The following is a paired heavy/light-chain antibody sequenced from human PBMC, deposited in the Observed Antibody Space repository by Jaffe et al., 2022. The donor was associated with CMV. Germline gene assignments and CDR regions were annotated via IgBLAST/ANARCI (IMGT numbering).Light chain of an antibody. J-gene: IGKJ1*01. V-gene: IGKV2-30*02. Sequence: DVVMTQSPLSLPVTLGQPASISCRSSQSLVHSDGNTYLTWFQQRPGQSPRRLIYKVSNRDSGVPDRFSGSGSGTDFTLKISRVEADDIGVYYCMQGTHWPPTFGQGTKVEIK. CDR1: QSLVHSDGNTY. CDR2: KVS. CDR3: MQGTHWPPT.
Heavy chain of an antibody. CDR1: GFTFSNYW. CDR3: ARQDILTGYYGVDI. J-gene: IGHJ3*02. V-gene: IGHV3-74*03. Sequence: EVQLVESGGGLVQPGGSLRLSCAASGFTFSNYWMHWVRQAPGKGLVWVSRSNGGDSQYADSVKGRFTISRDNAENTLYLQMNSLRAEDTAVYYCARQDILTGYYGVDIWGQGTVVTVSS. D-gene: IGHD3-9*01. CDR2: SNGGDS.